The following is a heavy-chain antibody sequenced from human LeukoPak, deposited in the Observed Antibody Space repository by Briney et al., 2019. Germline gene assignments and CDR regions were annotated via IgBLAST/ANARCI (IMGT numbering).Heavy chain of an antibody. J-gene: IGHJ4*02. Sequence: GESLKISCKGSGYTFTNYWIGWVRQMPGKGLEWMGIIFPGGSDTRYNPSFQGQVTISADKSISTAYLHWSSLKASDTAMYYCARHASFDCWGQGTLVTVSS. CDR1: GYTFTNYW. CDR2: IFPGGSDT. CDR3: ARHASFDC. V-gene: IGHV5-51*01.